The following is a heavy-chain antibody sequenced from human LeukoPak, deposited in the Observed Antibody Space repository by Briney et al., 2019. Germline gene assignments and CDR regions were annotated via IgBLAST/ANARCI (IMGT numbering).Heavy chain of an antibody. CDR3: ARVRERQPDY. V-gene: IGHV4-38-2*02. CDR2: IYNSGST. Sequence: SGTLSLTCTVSGYSISSGYYWGGSRPPPGKGGGGGGSIYNSGSTYYNPSLKRRVTISVDTSKNQFSLKLSSVSAADTAVYYCARVRERQPDYCGQGTLVTVSS. J-gene: IGHJ4*02. D-gene: IGHD1-1*01. CDR1: GYSISSGYY.